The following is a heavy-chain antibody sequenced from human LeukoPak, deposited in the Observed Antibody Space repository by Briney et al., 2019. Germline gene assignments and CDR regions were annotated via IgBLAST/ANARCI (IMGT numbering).Heavy chain of an antibody. V-gene: IGHV1-18*01. J-gene: IGHJ3*02. CDR2: ISAYNGNT. D-gene: IGHD6-13*01. Sequence: ASVKVSCKASGYTFTSYGISWVRQAPGQGLEWMGWISAYNGNTNYAQKLQGRVTMTTDTSTSTAYMELRSLRSDDTAVYYCARDLGGFRARFVTAAGSGGDAFDIWGQGTMVTVSS. CDR1: GYTFTSYG. CDR3: ARDLGGFRARFVTAAGSGGDAFDI.